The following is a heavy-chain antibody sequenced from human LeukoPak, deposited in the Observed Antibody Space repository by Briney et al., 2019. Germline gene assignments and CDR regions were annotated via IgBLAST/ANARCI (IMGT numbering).Heavy chain of an antibody. Sequence: PGGSLRLSCAASGFTFSSYAMSWVRQAPGKGLEWVSAISGSGGSTYYADSVKGRFTISRDNSKNTLYPQMNSLRAEDTAVYYCAKETGLGYDFWSDLNWFDPWGQGTLVTVSS. CDR3: AKETGLGYDFWSDLNWFDP. V-gene: IGHV3-23*01. CDR2: ISGSGGST. D-gene: IGHD3-3*01. CDR1: GFTFSSYA. J-gene: IGHJ5*02.